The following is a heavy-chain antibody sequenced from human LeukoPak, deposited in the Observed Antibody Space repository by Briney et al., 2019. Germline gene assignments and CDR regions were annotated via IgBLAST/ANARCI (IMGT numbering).Heavy chain of an antibody. V-gene: IGHV1-46*03. D-gene: IGHD3-16*01. CDR3: ARAATLRSIPY. J-gene: IGHJ4*02. Sequence: ASVKVSCKASGYTFTGYYMHWVRQAPGQGLEWMGWINPSGGSTSYAQKFQGRVTMTRDTSTSTVYMELSSLRSEDTAVYYCARAATLRSIPYWGQGTLVTVSS. CDR1: GYTFTGYY. CDR2: INPSGGST.